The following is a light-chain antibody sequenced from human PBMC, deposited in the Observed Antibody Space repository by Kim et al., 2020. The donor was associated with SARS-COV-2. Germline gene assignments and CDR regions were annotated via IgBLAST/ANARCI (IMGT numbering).Light chain of an antibody. Sequence: AQGKTARITCGGNIMGSKSVRWYQEKPGQAHVLVIYYDSDRPSGIPERFSGSNTGNTVTLTISRVEAGDEADYYCQVWDSSSDHPVLGGGTQLTVL. CDR2: YDS. CDR1: IMGSKS. J-gene: IGLJ3*02. CDR3: QVWDSSSDHPV. V-gene: IGLV3-21*04.